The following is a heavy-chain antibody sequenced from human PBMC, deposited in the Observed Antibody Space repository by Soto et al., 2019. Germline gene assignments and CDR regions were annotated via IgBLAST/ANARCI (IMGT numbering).Heavy chain of an antibody. D-gene: IGHD3-10*01. CDR2: ISFDGNYK. Sequence: QVQLVESGGGVVQHGRSLRLSCAASGFIFSDYPLHWVRQAPDKGLEWVAVISFDGNYKYYADSVKGRFTISRDNSKNTVSLQMNNLRDEDTAVYYCARDGWLAGLAYYHYGMDVWGQGTTVTVSS. CDR3: ARDGWLAGLAYYHYGMDV. CDR1: GFIFSDYP. J-gene: IGHJ6*02. V-gene: IGHV3-30-3*01.